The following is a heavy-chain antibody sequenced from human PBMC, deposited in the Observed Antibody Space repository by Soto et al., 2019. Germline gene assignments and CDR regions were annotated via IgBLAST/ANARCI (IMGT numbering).Heavy chain of an antibody. CDR1: GFTFSAYW. CDR3: ARGPRVSSTGTGAH. V-gene: IGHV3-74*01. J-gene: IGHJ4*02. CDR2: ISDDGSTA. D-gene: IGHD1-1*01. Sequence: GGSLRLSCSVSGFTFSAYWMHWVRQVPGKGLTRVSRISDDGSTATYADSVKGRFVISRDNAKNSLYLEMNTLRADDSGLYYCARGPRVSSTGTGAHWGRGTLVTVSS.